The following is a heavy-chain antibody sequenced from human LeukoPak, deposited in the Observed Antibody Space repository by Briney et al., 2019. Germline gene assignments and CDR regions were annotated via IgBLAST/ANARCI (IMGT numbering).Heavy chain of an antibody. J-gene: IGHJ4*02. CDR1: GFTFSDFS. Sequence: GGSLRLSCAASGFTFSDFSISWVRQAPGKGLEWVAFIRYDGSNKYYADSVRGRFTISTDNSKNTLYLQMNSLRAEDTAVYYCAKDWAGGYNDNEDFDYWGQGTLVTVSS. CDR2: IRYDGSNK. D-gene: IGHD5-24*01. CDR3: AKDWAGGYNDNEDFDY. V-gene: IGHV3-30*02.